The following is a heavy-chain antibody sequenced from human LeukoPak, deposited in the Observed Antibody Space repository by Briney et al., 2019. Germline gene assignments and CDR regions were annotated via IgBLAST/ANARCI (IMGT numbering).Heavy chain of an antibody. D-gene: IGHD6-13*01. CDR1: GFTFSSYA. J-gene: IGHJ4*02. CDR2: ISGSGGNT. CDR3: TKVRPAGNDY. Sequence: GGSLRLSCAASGFTFSSYAMSWVRQAPGKGLEWVSAISGSGGNTYYADSVKGRFTISRENSKNTLYLQMNSLRAEDTAVYYCTKVRPAGNDYWDQGTLVTVSS. V-gene: IGHV3-23*01.